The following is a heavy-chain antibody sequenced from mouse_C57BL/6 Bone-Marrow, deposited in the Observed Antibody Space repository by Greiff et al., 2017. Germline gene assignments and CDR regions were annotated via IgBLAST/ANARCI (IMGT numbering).Heavy chain of an antibody. D-gene: IGHD3-2*02. J-gene: IGHJ3*01. CDR2: ISDGGSYT. Sequence: EVKLVESGGGLVKPGGSLKLSCAASGFTFSSYAMSWVRQTPEKRLEWVATISDGGSYTYYPDNVKGRFTISRDNTKNNLYLQMSHLKSEDTAMYYCARVPESSGPAYWGQGTLVTVSA. CDR1: GFTFSSYA. CDR3: ARVPESSGPAY. V-gene: IGHV5-4*03.